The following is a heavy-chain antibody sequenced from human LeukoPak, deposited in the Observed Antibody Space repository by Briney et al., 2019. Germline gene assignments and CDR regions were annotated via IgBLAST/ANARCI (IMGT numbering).Heavy chain of an antibody. D-gene: IGHD5-24*01. J-gene: IGHJ3*01. Sequence: SQTLSLTCAISGDSVSSNSVTWNWIRQSPSRGLEWLGRTYYRSKWYNDYAVSVKSRITINPDTSKNQLSLQLNSVTPEDTAVYYCARGGQGDGYSADEAFDFWGQGTMVTVSS. CDR2: TYYRSKWYN. CDR3: ARGGQGDGYSADEAFDF. CDR1: GDSVSSNSVT. V-gene: IGHV6-1*01.